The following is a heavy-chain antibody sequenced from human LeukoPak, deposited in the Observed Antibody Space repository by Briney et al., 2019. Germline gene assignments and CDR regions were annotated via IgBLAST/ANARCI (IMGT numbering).Heavy chain of an antibody. CDR3: ARSIVVNNWFDP. J-gene: IGHJ5*02. D-gene: IGHD3-22*01. Sequence: GSSVKVSCKASGYTFTSYGISWVRQAPGQGLEWMGWISAYNDNTNYAQKLQGRVTMTTDTSTSTAYMELRSLRSDDTAVYYCARSIVVNNWFDPWGQGTLVTVSS. CDR1: GYTFTSYG. CDR2: ISAYNDNT. V-gene: IGHV1-18*01.